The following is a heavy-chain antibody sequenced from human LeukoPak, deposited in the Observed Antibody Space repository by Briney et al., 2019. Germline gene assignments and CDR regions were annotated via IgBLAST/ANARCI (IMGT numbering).Heavy chain of an antibody. V-gene: IGHV1-69*10. CDR2: IIPILGTA. CDR1: GGTFSSYA. CDR3: ASLSSGQGAWFDP. D-gene: IGHD6-19*01. J-gene: IGHJ5*02. Sequence: VASVKVSCKASGGTFSSYAISWVRQAPGQGLEWMGGIIPILGTANYAQKFQGRVTIAADKSTSTAYMELSSLRSEDTAVYYCASLSSGQGAWFDPWGQGTLVTVSS.